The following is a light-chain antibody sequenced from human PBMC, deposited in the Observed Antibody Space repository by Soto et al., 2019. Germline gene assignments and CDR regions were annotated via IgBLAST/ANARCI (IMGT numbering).Light chain of an antibody. Sequence: ETVLTHSPGTLSLSPGERATLSCRASESVRTSLAWYQQKPVQAPSLLIYGASKRATGIPARFSGSGSGTDFTLTISGLEPEDFAVYFCQQHNNWPTFGQGTRLEIK. J-gene: IGKJ5*01. CDR2: GAS. V-gene: IGKV3-11*01. CDR1: ESVRTS. CDR3: QQHNNWPT.